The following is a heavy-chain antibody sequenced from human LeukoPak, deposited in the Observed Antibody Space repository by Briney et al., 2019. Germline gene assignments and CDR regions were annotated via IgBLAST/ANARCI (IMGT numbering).Heavy chain of an antibody. V-gene: IGHV4-39*01. CDR3: ARLCSSTSCAYKRTFDI. CDR1: GGSISSSSYY. D-gene: IGHD2-2*01. Sequence: SETLSLTCTVSGGSISSSSYYWGWIRQPPGKGLEGIWSIYYSGSTYYNPSLKSRFTISGDTSKNQFSLKLSSVTAADTAVYYCARLCSSTSCAYKRTFDIWGQGTMVTVSS. J-gene: IGHJ3*02. CDR2: IYYSGST.